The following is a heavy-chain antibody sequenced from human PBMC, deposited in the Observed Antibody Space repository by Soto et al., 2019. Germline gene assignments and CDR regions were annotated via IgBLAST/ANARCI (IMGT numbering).Heavy chain of an antibody. D-gene: IGHD3-9*01. Sequence: GGDLRLSCVASGFSFNTYSMNWVRQAPGEGLEWLSFISSKSNTINYAESVMGRLTVSRDNAKSSLYLQMNSLRDEDTAVYYCAASRHYDLLTGYYGFDYWGQGSLVTVSS. CDR3: AASRHYDLLTGYYGFDY. V-gene: IGHV3-48*02. CDR2: ISSKSNTI. CDR1: GFSFNTYS. J-gene: IGHJ4*02.